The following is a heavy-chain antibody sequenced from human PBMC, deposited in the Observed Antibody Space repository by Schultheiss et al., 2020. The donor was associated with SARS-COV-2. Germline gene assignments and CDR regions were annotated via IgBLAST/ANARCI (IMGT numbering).Heavy chain of an antibody. Sequence: GGSLRLSCAASGFAFSSYDMHWVRQATGKGLEWVSGISWNSGSIGYADSVKGRFTISRDNAKNSLYLQMNSLRAEDTAVYYCARDLNYYDSSGLVYYGMDVWGQGTTVTVSS. D-gene: IGHD3-22*01. V-gene: IGHV3-9*01. J-gene: IGHJ6*02. CDR2: ISWNSGSI. CDR1: GFAFSSYD. CDR3: ARDLNYYDSSGLVYYGMDV.